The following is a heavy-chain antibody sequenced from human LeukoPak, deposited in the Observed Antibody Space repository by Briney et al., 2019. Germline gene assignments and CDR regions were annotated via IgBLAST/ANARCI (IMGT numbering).Heavy chain of an antibody. V-gene: IGHV4-39*01. D-gene: IGHD6-6*01. J-gene: IGHJ4*02. Sequence: SETLSLTCTVSGGSISSSSYYWGWIRQPPGKGLEWIGSIYYSGSTYYNPSLKRRFTISVDTSKNQFSLKLSSVTAADTAVYYCARREYSSSSFSDYWGQGTLVTVSS. CDR1: GGSISSSSYY. CDR3: ARREYSSSSFSDY. CDR2: IYYSGST.